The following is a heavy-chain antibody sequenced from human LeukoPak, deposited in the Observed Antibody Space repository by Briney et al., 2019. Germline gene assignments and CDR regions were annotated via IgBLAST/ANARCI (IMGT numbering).Heavy chain of an antibody. J-gene: IGHJ4*02. D-gene: IGHD3-16*02. CDR3: AREDGWGSYRSELPFDY. CDR2: VYHSGSA. Sequence: SETLSLTCAVSGYSISSDYYWGWIRQPPGKGLEWIGSVYHSGSAYYNPSLTSRVTISVDTSKNQFSLKLSSVTAADTAVYYCAREDGWGSYRSELPFDYWGQGTLVTVSS. V-gene: IGHV4-38-2*02. CDR1: GYSISSDYY.